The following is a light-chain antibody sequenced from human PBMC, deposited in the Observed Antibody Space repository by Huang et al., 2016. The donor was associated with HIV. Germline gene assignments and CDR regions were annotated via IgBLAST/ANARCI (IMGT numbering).Light chain of an antibody. CDR3: QQRSSWPPFT. CDR2: DAS. J-gene: IGKJ3*01. CDR1: QSLRNF. Sequence: EILLTQSPATLSLSPGERATLSCRASQSLRNFLACYQQRPGQPPRLLMYDASTRATGIPDRFSGSGSDTDFNITISSLEPEDFAVYYCQQRSSWPPFTFGPGTKVDIK. V-gene: IGKV3-11*01.